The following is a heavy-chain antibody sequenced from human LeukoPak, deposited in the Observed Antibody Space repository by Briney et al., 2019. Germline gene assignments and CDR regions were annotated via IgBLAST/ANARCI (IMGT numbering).Heavy chain of an antibody. Sequence: GRSLRLSCAASGFTFNNYGMYWVRQAPGKGLECLAFVSNDGSNEYHANSVKGRFTISRDNPKNTLYLQMNSLRTEDTAVYYCARDPRYSYGYLDYWGQGALVIVSS. D-gene: IGHD5-18*01. CDR3: ARDPRYSYGYLDY. V-gene: IGHV3-30*03. J-gene: IGHJ4*02. CDR2: VSNDGSNE. CDR1: GFTFNNYG.